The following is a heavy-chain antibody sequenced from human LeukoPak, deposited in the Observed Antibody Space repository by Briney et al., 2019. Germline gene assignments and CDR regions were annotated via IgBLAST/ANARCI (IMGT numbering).Heavy chain of an antibody. CDR2: ISYDGSNK. CDR1: GFTFSSYG. CDR3: AKDNYGYSFFDY. D-gene: IGHD5-18*01. V-gene: IGHV3-30*18. Sequence: GESLRLSCAASGFTFSSYGMHWVRQAPGKGLEWVAVISYDGSNKYYADSVKGRFTISRDNSKNTLYLQMNSLRAEDTAVYYCAKDNYGYSFFDYWGQGTLVTVSS. J-gene: IGHJ4*02.